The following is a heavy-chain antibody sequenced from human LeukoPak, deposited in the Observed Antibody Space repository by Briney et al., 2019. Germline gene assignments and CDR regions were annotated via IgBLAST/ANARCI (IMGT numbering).Heavy chain of an antibody. D-gene: IGHD2-2*01. J-gene: IGHJ4*02. CDR3: ANWRGYARGWSGRFDD. CDR2: INPNSGAT. CDR1: VYTFTSHY. V-gene: IGHV1-2*02. Sequence: ASVKVSCTASVYTFTSHYIHWVRQAPGQGLEWMGWINPNSGATKYEQKFQGRVTMTRDTSISTAYMELSRLISEDTAVYYCANWRGYARGWSGRFDDWGQGTLVTVSS.